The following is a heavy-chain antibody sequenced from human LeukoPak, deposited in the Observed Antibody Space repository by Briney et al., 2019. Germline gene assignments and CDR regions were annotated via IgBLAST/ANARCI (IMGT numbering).Heavy chain of an antibody. CDR1: GLTFSSYS. J-gene: IGHJ5*02. D-gene: IGHD5-18*01. CDR2: ISSSSSYI. Sequence: GGSLRLSCAASGLTFSSYSMNWVRQAPGKGPVWVSSISSSSSYIYYADSVKGRFTISRDNAKNSLYLQMNSLRAEDTAVYYCAREQLVRYSYGSNSYNWFDPWGQGTLVTVSS. V-gene: IGHV3-21*01. CDR3: AREQLVRYSYGSNSYNWFDP.